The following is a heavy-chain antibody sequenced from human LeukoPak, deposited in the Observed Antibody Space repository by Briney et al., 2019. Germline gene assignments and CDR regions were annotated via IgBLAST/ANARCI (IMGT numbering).Heavy chain of an antibody. CDR2: ISGDNGSI. D-gene: IGHD6-25*01. V-gene: IGHV3-11*01. CDR3: VRAYSRGYSDDFDY. J-gene: IGHJ4*02. CDR1: GFTFSDYY. Sequence: GGSLRLSCAASGFTFSDYYMSWFRQAPGKGLEWLSYISGDNGSIYYADSVRGRFTISRDNAKNSLYLQVNSLRGEDTAVYYYVRAYSRGYSDDFDYWGQGTLVTVSS.